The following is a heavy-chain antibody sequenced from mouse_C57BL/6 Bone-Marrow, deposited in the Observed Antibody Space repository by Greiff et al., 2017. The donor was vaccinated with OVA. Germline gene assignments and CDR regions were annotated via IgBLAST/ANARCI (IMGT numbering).Heavy chain of an antibody. J-gene: IGHJ2*01. CDR3: AVGRVVAPTD. Sequence: QVQLQQSGPELVKPGASVKISCKASGYAFSSSWMNWVKQRPGKGLEWIGRIYPGDGDTNYNGKFKGKATLTADKSSSTAYMQLSSLTSEDSAVYFCAVGRVVAPTDWGQGTTLTVSS. CDR2: IYPGDGDT. CDR1: GYAFSSSW. V-gene: IGHV1-82*01. D-gene: IGHD1-1*01.